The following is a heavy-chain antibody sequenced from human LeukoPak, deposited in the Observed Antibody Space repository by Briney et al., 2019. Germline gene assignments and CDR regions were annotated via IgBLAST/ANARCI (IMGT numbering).Heavy chain of an antibody. CDR1: GFTFSTYV. Sequence: GGSLRLSCAASGFTFSTYVMSWVRQAPGKGLEWVSAISGSGGSTYYADSVKGRFTISRDNSKNTLYLQMNSLGADDAAVYYCAKGNWRYFDYWGQGTLVTVSS. V-gene: IGHV3-23*01. CDR3: AKGNWRYFDY. CDR2: ISGSGGST. D-gene: IGHD1-1*01. J-gene: IGHJ4*02.